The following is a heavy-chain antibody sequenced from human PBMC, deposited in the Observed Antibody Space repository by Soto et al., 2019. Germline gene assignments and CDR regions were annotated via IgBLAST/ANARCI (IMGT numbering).Heavy chain of an antibody. J-gene: IGHJ4*02. CDR2: IYHSGST. Sequence: SETLSLTGFVSNFSITDGFHWGWIRQSPGKGREWIATIYHSGSTYYNQSLKSRLTISVDTSKNQFSLRLPSVTAADTAVYYFATIYSTPITTVGVYWGQGKMVTVSS. CDR3: ATIYSTPITTVGVY. V-gene: IGHV4-38-2*01. CDR1: NFSITDGFH. D-gene: IGHD1-20*01.